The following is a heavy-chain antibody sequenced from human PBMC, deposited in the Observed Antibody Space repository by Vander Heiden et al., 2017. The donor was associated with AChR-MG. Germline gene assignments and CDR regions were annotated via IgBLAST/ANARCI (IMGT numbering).Heavy chain of an antibody. CDR3: AKDSGIAAAGKRYYYMDV. CDR2: ISYDGSNK. D-gene: IGHD6-13*01. J-gene: IGHJ6*03. Sequence: QVQLVESGGGVVQPGRSLRLSCAASGFTFSSNGRHWVRQAPGKGLEWVAVISYDGSNKYYADSVKGRFTISRDNSKNTLYLQMNSLRAEDTAVYYCAKDSGIAAAGKRYYYMDVWGKGTTVTVSS. V-gene: IGHV3-30*18. CDR1: GFTFSSNG.